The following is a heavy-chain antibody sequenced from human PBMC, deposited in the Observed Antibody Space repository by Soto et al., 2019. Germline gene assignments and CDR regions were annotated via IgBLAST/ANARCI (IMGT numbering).Heavy chain of an antibody. J-gene: IGHJ4*02. CDR3: ARGGRGYSLAPRYYFDY. D-gene: IGHD5-18*01. CDR1: GGSFSSNP. Sequence: QVQLVQSWSEVKKPGSSVKVSCKASGGSFSSNPISWVRQAPGQGLEWMAGIIPIFATVHYAQKFQGRVTITADESTSTAYMELTSLRSEDTAVYFCARGGRGYSLAPRYYFDYWGQGTLVPVSS. V-gene: IGHV1-69*01. CDR2: IIPIFATV.